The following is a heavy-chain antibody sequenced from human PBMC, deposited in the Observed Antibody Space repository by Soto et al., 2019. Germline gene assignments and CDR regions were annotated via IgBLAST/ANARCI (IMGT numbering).Heavy chain of an antibody. V-gene: IGHV3-23*01. CDR1: GFTFSNYA. CDR3: ARNCGVDCHSEFSY. D-gene: IGHD2-21*02. Sequence: EVQLLESGGGLVQPGGSLRLSCAASGFTFSNYAMSWVRQAPGKGLEWVSGISGGGGSSYYADSVKGRSTISRDNYKNTAYLQMNSLRAKDTAVYYCARNCGVDCHSEFSYWGQGTLVIVSS. J-gene: IGHJ4*02. CDR2: ISGGGGSS.